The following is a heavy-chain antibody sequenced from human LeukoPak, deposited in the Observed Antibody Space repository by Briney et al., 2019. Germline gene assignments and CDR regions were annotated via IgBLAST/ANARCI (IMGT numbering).Heavy chain of an antibody. Sequence: SETLSLTCTVSGGSISGYCWNWIRQPAGRGLEWIGHIYTSGCTKYNPSLKSRVTMSIDTSRDQFSLQVTSVTAADTAVYYCARGSIDGSATYDAVVAYYFDYWGQGTLVTVSS. CDR3: ARGSIDGSATYDAVVAYYFDY. CDR1: GGSISGYC. CDR2: IYTSGCT. V-gene: IGHV4-4*07. J-gene: IGHJ4*02. D-gene: IGHD3-10*01.